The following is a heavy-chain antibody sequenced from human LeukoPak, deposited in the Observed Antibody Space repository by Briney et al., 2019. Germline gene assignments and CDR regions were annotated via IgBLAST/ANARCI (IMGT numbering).Heavy chain of an antibody. CDR3: ARRGSSRHDAFDI. D-gene: IGHD3-10*01. V-gene: IGHV5-51*01. J-gene: IGHJ3*02. CDR1: GYSFTSYW. Sequence: GESLKISCKGSGYSFTSYWIGWVRQMPGKGLEWVGIIYPGDSDTRYSPSFQGQVTISADKSISTAYLQWCSLKASDTAMYYCARRGSSRHDAFDIWGQGTMVTVSS. CDR2: IYPGDSDT.